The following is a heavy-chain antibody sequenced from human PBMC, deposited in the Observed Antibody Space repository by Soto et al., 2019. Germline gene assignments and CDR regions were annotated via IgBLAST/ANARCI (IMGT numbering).Heavy chain of an antibody. D-gene: IGHD3-3*01. CDR2: IYYSGST. CDR3: ARYLFGVVMN. V-gene: IGHV4-59*01. J-gene: IGHJ3*01. CDR1: GGSISSYY. Sequence: SETLSLTCTVSGGSISSYYWSWIRQPPGKGLEWIGYIYYSGSTNYNPTLKSRVTISVDTSKNQFSLKLSSVTAADTAVYYCARYLFGVVMNWGQGTMVTVSS.